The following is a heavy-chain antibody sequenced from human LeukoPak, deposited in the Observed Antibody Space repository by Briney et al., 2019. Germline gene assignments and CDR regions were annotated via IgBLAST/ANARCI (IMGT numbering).Heavy chain of an antibody. CDR3: AREGGRSIAALDY. V-gene: IGHV3-21*01. Sequence: GGSLRLSCAASGFTFSSYSMNWVRQAPGKGLEWVSSISSSSSYIYYADSVKGRFTISRDNAKNSLYPQMNSLRAEDTAVYYCAREGGRSIAALDYWGQGTLVTVSS. CDR2: ISSSSSYI. J-gene: IGHJ4*02. CDR1: GFTFSSYS. D-gene: IGHD6-6*01.